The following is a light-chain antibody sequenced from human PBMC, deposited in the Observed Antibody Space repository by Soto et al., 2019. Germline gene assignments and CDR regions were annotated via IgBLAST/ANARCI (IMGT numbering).Light chain of an antibody. CDR2: GAS. CDR3: QQYGSSPLT. V-gene: IGKV3-20*01. Sequence: EIVLTQSPGTLSLSPGERATLSCRASQSVSSSFLAWYQQKPGQAPRLLIYGASSRATGIPDRFSGSGSGTDITLTISRLEPEDVAVYYCQQYGSSPLTCGGGTKVEIK. CDR1: QSVSSSF. J-gene: IGKJ4*01.